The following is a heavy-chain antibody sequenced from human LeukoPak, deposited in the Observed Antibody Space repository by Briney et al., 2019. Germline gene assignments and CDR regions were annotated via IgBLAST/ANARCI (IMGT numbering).Heavy chain of an antibody. CDR2: INPNSGGT. J-gene: IGHJ3*02. V-gene: IGHV1-2*02. CDR3: AREGEYYDILTGYQRAFDI. Sequence: GASVKVSCKASGYTFTGYYMHWVRQAPGQGLEWMGWINPNSGGTNYAQKLQGRVTMTTDTSTSTAYMELRSLRSDDTAVYYCAREGEYYDILTGYQRAFDIWGQGTMVTVSS. D-gene: IGHD3-9*01. CDR1: GYTFTGYY.